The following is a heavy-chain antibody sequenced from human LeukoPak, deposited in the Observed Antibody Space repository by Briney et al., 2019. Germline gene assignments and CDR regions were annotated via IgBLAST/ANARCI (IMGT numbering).Heavy chain of an antibody. V-gene: IGHV1-2*02. D-gene: IGHD4/OR15-4a*01. J-gene: IGHJ4*02. Sequence: ASVKVSCKASGYTFTNYYMHWVRQAPGLGFEWMGWINPKSGGTSYPQKFQGRLTMTRDTSISTAYMELSRLRSDDTAVYYCVPSANYFYFDYWGQGTLVTVSS. CDR3: VPSANYFYFDY. CDR2: INPKSGGT. CDR1: GYTFTNYY.